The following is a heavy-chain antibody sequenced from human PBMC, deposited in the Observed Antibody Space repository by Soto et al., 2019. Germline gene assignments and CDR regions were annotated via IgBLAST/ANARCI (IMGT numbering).Heavy chain of an antibody. D-gene: IGHD6-19*01. CDR2: ISYDGSNK. CDR3: AKDRSGSSGWNFWEYYYRMDV. CDR1: GFTFSSYG. J-gene: IGHJ6*02. V-gene: IGHV3-30*18. Sequence: QVQLVESGGGVVQPGRSLRLSCAASGFTFSSYGMHWVRQAPGKGLEWVAVISYDGSNKYYADSVKGRFTISRDNSKNTLYLQMNSLRAEDTAVYYCAKDRSGSSGWNFWEYYYRMDVWGQGTTVTVSS.